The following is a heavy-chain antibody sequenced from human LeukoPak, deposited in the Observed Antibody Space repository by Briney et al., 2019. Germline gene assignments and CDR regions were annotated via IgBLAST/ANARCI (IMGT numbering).Heavy chain of an antibody. Sequence: PSETLSLTCAVSGYSISSGYYWGWIRQPPGKGLEWIGSIYHSGSTYYNPSLKSRVTISVDTSKNQFSLKLSSVTAADTAVHYCARAVGSGWYSDYYFDYWGQGTLVTVSS. D-gene: IGHD6-19*01. J-gene: IGHJ4*02. CDR3: ARAVGSGWYSDYYFDY. CDR1: GYSISSGYY. V-gene: IGHV4-38-2*01. CDR2: IYHSGST.